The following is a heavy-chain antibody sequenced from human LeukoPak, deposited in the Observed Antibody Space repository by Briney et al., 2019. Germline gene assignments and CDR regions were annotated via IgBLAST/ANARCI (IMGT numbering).Heavy chain of an antibody. Sequence: PSETLSLTCTVSGGSISSYYWSWIRQPPGKGLEWIGYIYYSGSTNYNPSLKSRVTISVDTSKNQFSLKLSSVTAAETAVYYCARGGDSRDWYGGFDYWGQGTLVTVSS. CDR1: GGSISSYY. CDR3: ARGGDSRDWYGGFDY. V-gene: IGHV4-59*01. CDR2: IYYSGST. J-gene: IGHJ4*02. D-gene: IGHD6-19*01.